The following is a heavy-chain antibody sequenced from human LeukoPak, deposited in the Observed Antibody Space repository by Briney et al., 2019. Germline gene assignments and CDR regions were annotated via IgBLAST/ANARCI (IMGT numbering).Heavy chain of an antibody. Sequence: PGGSLRLSCVASGLTFSTYWMSWVRQAPGEGLVWVANIKQDGSEKYYVDSVKGRFTISRDNAKNSLYLQMTSLRAEDTAVYYCAGPTYCSGGCCRIFDYWGQGTLVTVSS. V-gene: IGHV3-7*05. D-gene: IGHD2-15*01. CDR3: AGPTYCSGGCCRIFDY. CDR2: IKQDGSEK. J-gene: IGHJ4*02. CDR1: GLTFSTYW.